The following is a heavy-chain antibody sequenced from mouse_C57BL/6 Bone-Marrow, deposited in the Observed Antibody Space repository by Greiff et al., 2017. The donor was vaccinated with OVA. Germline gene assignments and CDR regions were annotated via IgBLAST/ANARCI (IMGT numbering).Heavy chain of an antibody. CDR2: IDPSDSYT. CDR3: ARDPIYYYGSKYFDV. Sequence: VQLQQPGAELVKPGASVKLSCKASGYTFTSYWMQWVKQRPGQGLEWIGEIDPSDSYTNYNQKFKGKATLTVNTSSSTAYMQLSSLTSEHFAVYYCARDPIYYYGSKYFDVWGTGTTVTVSS. J-gene: IGHJ1*03. D-gene: IGHD1-1*01. V-gene: IGHV1-50*01. CDR1: GYTFTSYW.